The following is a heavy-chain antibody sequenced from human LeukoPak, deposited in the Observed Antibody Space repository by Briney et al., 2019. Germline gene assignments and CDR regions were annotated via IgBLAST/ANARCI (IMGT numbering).Heavy chain of an antibody. Sequence: PGRSLRLSCAASGFTFSSYGMHWVRQAPGKGLEWVSAISGSGGSTYYADSVKGRFTISRDNSKNTLYLQMNSLRAEDTAVYYCAKDTPYYDFWSGYSFDYWGQGTLVTVSS. J-gene: IGHJ4*02. CDR1: GFTFSSYG. D-gene: IGHD3-3*01. CDR3: AKDTPYYDFWSGYSFDY. CDR2: ISGSGGST. V-gene: IGHV3-23*01.